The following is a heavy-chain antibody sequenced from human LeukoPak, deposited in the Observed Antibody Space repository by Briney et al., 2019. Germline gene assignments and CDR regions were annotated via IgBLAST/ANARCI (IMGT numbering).Heavy chain of an antibody. Sequence: SVKVSCKASGGTFSSYAISWVRQAPGQGLEWMGGIIPIFGTANYAQKFQGRVTITTDESTSTAYMELSSLRSGDTAVYYCAIAPPYYYDSSGYLFDYYYMDVWGKGTTVTVSS. D-gene: IGHD3-22*01. CDR1: GGTFSSYA. V-gene: IGHV1-69*05. CDR3: AIAPPYYYDSSGYLFDYYYMDV. J-gene: IGHJ6*03. CDR2: IIPIFGTA.